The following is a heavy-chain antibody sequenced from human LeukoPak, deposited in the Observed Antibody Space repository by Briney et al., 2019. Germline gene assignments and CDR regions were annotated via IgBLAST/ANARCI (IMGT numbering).Heavy chain of an antibody. V-gene: IGHV4-39*01. J-gene: IGHJ4*02. CDR1: GGSISSSSYY. CDR3: ARVTLCSGWPLDY. Sequence: SETLSLTCTVSGGSISSSSYYWGWIRQPPGKGLEWIGSIYYSGSTYYNPSLKSRVTISVDTSKNQFSLKLSSVTAADTAVYYCARVTLCSGWPLDYWGQGTLVTVSS. CDR2: IYYSGST. D-gene: IGHD6-19*01.